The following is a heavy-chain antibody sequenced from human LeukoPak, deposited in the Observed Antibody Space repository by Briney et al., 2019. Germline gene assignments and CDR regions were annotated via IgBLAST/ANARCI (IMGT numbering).Heavy chain of an antibody. Sequence: GASVKVSCKASGGTFSSYAISWVRQAPGQGLEWMGGIIPIFGTANYAQKFQGRVTITTDESTSTAYMELSSLRSEDTAVYYCARASGRVGATVDYYYYMDVWGKGTTVTVSS. CDR2: IIPIFGTA. J-gene: IGHJ6*03. V-gene: IGHV1-69*05. CDR1: GGTFSSYA. CDR3: ARASGRVGATVDYYYYMDV. D-gene: IGHD1-26*01.